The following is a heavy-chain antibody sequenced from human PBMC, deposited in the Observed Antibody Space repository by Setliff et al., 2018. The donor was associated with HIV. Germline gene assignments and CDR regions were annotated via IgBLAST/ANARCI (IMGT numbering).Heavy chain of an antibody. D-gene: IGHD6-25*01. CDR2: VNPNSGGT. V-gene: IGHV1-2*02. Sequence: ASVKVSCKASGYTFTGYYMHWVRQAPGQGLEWMGWVNPNSGGTNYAQKFQGRVTMTRDTSISTAYMELSRLRSDDSALYYCTRPLRTRSATDPFHIWGQGTLVTVSS. CDR1: GYTFTGYY. CDR3: TRPLRTRSATDPFHI. J-gene: IGHJ3*02.